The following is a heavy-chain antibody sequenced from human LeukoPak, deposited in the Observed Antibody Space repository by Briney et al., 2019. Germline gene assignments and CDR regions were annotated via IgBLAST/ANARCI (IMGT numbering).Heavy chain of an antibody. CDR3: ARDLSEVATDY. Sequence: SEALSLTCAVYGGSFSGYYWSWIRQPPGKGLEWIGEINHSGSTNYNPSLKSRVTISVDTSKNQFSLKLSSVTAADTAVYYCARDLSEVATDYWGQGTLVTVSS. V-gene: IGHV4-34*01. J-gene: IGHJ4*02. CDR1: GGSFSGYY. CDR2: INHSGST. D-gene: IGHD5-12*01.